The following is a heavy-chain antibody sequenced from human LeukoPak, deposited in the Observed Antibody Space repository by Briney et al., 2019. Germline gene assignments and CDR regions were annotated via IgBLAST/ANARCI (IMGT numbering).Heavy chain of an antibody. CDR3: ARGIGPMDV. J-gene: IGHJ6*04. D-gene: IGHD2-15*01. Sequence: PGGSLRLSCAASGFTFSSYSMNWVRQAPGKGLEWVPYISSSSSTTYYADSVKGRFTISRDNAKNSLYLQMNSLRAEDTAVYYCARGIGPMDVWGKGTTVTVSS. CDR2: ISSSSSTT. CDR1: GFTFSSYS. V-gene: IGHV3-48*01.